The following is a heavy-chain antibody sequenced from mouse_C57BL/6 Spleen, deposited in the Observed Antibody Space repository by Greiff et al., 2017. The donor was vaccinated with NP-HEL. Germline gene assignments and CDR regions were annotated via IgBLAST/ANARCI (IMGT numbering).Heavy chain of an antibody. CDR1: GFTFSDYG. J-gene: IGHJ2*01. CDR2: ISSGSSTI. D-gene: IGHD2-5*01. Sequence: EVKLMESGGGLVKPGGSLKLSCAASGFTFSDYGMHWVRQAPEKGLEWVAYISSGSSTIYYADTVKGRFTISRDNAKNTLFLQMTSLRSEDTAMYYCARGESYYRNYEGYFDYWGQGTTLTVSS. V-gene: IGHV5-17*01. CDR3: ARGESYYRNYEGYFDY.